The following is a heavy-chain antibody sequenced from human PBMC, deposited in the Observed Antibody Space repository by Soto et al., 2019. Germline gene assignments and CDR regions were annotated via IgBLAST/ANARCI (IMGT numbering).Heavy chain of an antibody. CDR2: IFSNDEK. Sequence: QVTLKESGPVLVKPTEPLTLTCTVSGFSLSNARMGVSWIRQPPGKALEWLAHIFSNDEKSYSTSLKSRLTISKDTSKSQVVLTMTNMDPVDTATYYCARMGSFWSGDDPFDYWGQGTLVTVSS. V-gene: IGHV2-26*01. CDR3: ARMGSFWSGDDPFDY. J-gene: IGHJ4*02. D-gene: IGHD3-3*01. CDR1: GFSLSNARMG.